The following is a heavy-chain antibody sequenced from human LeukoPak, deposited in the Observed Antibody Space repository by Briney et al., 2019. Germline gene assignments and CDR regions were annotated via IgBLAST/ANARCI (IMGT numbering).Heavy chain of an antibody. CDR1: GGTFSSYA. V-gene: IGHV1-69*05. CDR2: IIPIFGTA. CDR3: ARSPRSSGYYDPDY. D-gene: IGHD3-22*01. Sequence: ASVKVSCKASGGTFSSYAISWVRQPPGQGLEWMGGIIPIFGTANYAQKFQGRVTITTDESTSTAYMELSSLRSEDTAVYYCARSPRSSGYYDPDYWGQGTLVTVSS. J-gene: IGHJ4*02.